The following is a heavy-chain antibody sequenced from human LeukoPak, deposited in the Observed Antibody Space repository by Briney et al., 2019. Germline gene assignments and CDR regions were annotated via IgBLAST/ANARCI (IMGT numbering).Heavy chain of an antibody. J-gene: IGHJ4*02. D-gene: IGHD1-20*01. CDR2: INGDGSST. Sequence: PGGSLRLSCAASGFTLSSYSMNWVRQAPGKGLVWVSRINGDGSSTSYADSVKGRFTISRDNARNTLYLQMNSLRAEDTAVYYCASLGGITVTGPYDFDYWGQGTVVTVSS. CDR3: ASLGGITVTGPYDFDY. V-gene: IGHV3-74*01. CDR1: GFTLSSYS.